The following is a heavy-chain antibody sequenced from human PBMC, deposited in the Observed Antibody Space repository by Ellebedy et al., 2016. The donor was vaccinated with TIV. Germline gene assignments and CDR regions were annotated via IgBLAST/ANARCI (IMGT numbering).Heavy chain of an antibody. CDR2: ISWNSGSI. CDR3: AKVSGGSYSGGAFDI. V-gene: IGHV3-9*01. J-gene: IGHJ3*02. CDR1: GFTFDDYA. Sequence: GGSLRLSXAASGFTFDDYAMHWVRQAPGKGLEWVSGISWNSGSIGYADSVKGRFTISRDNAKNSLYLQMNSLRAEDTALYYCAKVSGGSYSGGAFDIWGQGTMVTVSS. D-gene: IGHD1-26*01.